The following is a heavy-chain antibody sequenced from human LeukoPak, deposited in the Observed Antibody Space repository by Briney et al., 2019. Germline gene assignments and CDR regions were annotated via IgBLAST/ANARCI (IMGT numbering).Heavy chain of an antibody. Sequence: GGSLRLSCAASGFTFSSYAMSWVRQAPGKGLEWVSDISGSGGSTYYADSVKGRFTISRDNSKNTLYLQMNSLRAEDTAVYYCSKGSSGSYGYWGQGTLVTVSS. J-gene: IGHJ4*02. V-gene: IGHV3-23*01. CDR3: SKGSSGSYGY. CDR2: ISGSGGST. D-gene: IGHD3-10*01. CDR1: GFTFSSYA.